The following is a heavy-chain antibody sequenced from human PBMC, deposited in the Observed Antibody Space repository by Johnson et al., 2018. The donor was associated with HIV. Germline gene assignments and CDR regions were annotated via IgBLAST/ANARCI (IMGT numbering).Heavy chain of an antibody. V-gene: IGHV3-30*02. CDR2: IRYDGSNK. CDR1: GFTVSSNY. J-gene: IGHJ3*02. D-gene: IGHD6-13*01. CDR3: AKDQIPAAASRAFDI. Sequence: QVQLVESGGGLVKPGGSLRLSCAASGFTVSSNYMSWVRQAPGKGLEWVAFIRYDGSNKYYADSVKGRFTISRDNSKNTLYLQMNSLGAEDTAVYYCAKDQIPAAASRAFDIWGQGTMVTVSS.